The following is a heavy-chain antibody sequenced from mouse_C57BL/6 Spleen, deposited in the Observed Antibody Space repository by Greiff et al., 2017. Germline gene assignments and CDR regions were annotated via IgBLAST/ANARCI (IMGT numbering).Heavy chain of an antibody. J-gene: IGHJ3*01. CDR3: NWAWFAD. D-gene: IGHD4-1*01. CDR2: IDPENGDT. Sequence: EVQLQQSGAELVRPGASVTLSCTASGFNIKDDYMHWVKQRPEQGLEWIGWIDPENGDTEYAPTFQGKATITADTSSNTAYLQLSSLTSEDTAVYYCNWAWFADWGQGTLVTVSA. V-gene: IGHV14-4*01. CDR1: GFNIKDDY.